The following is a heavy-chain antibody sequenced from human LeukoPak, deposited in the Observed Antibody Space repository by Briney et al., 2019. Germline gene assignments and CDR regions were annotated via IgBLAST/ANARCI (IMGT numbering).Heavy chain of an antibody. V-gene: IGHV1-69*05. J-gene: IGHJ4*02. CDR2: IIPIFGTA. D-gene: IGHD2-2*03. Sequence: GASVKVSCKASGGTFSSYAISWVRQAPGQGLEWMGRIIPIFGTANYAQKFQGRVTITTDESTSTAYMELSSLRSEDTAVYYCARGAVGGYCSSTSCLPLRWGQGTLVTVSS. CDR1: GGTFSSYA. CDR3: ARGAVGGYCSSTSCLPLR.